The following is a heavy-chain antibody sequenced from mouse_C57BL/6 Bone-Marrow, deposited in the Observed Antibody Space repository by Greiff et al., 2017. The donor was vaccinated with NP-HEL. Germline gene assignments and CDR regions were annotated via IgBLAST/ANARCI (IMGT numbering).Heavy chain of an antibody. CDR1: GYTFTSYW. D-gene: IGHD1-1*01. CDR3: ARLLLRAQFLLYFDV. J-gene: IGHJ1*03. Sequence: QVQLQQPGAELVKPGASVKLSCKASGYTFTSYWMQWVKQRPGQGLEWIGEIDPSDSYTNYNQKFKGKATLTVDTSSSTAYMQLSSLTSEDSAVYYCARLLLRAQFLLYFDVWGTGTTVTVSS. CDR2: IDPSDSYT. V-gene: IGHV1-50*01.